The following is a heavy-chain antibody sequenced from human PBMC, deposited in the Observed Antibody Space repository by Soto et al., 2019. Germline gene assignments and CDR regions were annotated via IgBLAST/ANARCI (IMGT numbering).Heavy chain of an antibody. CDR3: ARHLSGGLWFGELLSGAFDI. CDR2: IYYSGST. V-gene: IGHV4-59*08. J-gene: IGHJ3*02. CDR1: GGSISSYY. Sequence: SETLSLTCTVSGGSISSYYWSWIRQPPGKGLEWIGYIYYSGSTNYNPSLKSRVTISVDTSKNQFSLKLSSVTAADTAVYYCARHLSGGLWFGELLSGAFDIWGQGTMVTVSS. D-gene: IGHD3-10*01.